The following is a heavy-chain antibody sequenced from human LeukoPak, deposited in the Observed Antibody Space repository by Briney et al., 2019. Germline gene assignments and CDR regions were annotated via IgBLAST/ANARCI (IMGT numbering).Heavy chain of an antibody. CDR2: ISYDGSNK. Sequence: GGSLRLSCAASGFTFSSYAMHWVRQAPGKGLEWVAVISYDGSNKYYADSVKGRFTISRDNPKNTLYLQMNSLRAEDTAVYYCSRERDSSSWYDYYYYYGMDVWGQGTTVTVSS. CDR3: SRERDSSSWYDYYYYYGMDV. J-gene: IGHJ6*02. CDR1: GFTFSSYA. V-gene: IGHV3-30*04. D-gene: IGHD6-13*01.